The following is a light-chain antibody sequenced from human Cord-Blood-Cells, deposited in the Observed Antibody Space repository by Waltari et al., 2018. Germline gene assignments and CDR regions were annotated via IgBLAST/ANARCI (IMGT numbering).Light chain of an antibody. CDR3: AAWDDSLSGRV. CDR2: RNK. V-gene: IGLV1-47*01. Sequence: QSVLTQPPSASGTPGQRVTISCSGSSSNIGSNYVYWYQQLPGPAPKLLINRNKQRPSGVPDRFSGSKSGTSASLAISGLRSEDEADYYCAAWDDSLSGRVFGGGTKLTVL. J-gene: IGLJ3*02. CDR1: SSNIGSNY.